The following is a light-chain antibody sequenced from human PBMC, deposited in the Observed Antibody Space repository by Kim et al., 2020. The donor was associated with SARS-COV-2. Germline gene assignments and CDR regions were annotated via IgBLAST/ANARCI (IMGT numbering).Light chain of an antibody. Sequence: PGQRVTISCTGSSSNIGAGYDVHWYQQLPGIAPTLLIYGNNNRPSGVPDRFSGSKSGTSASLAITGLQAEDEADYYCQSYDSRSVMFGGGTQLTVL. CDR2: GNN. CDR1: SSNIGAGYD. J-gene: IGLJ3*02. CDR3: QSYDSRSVM. V-gene: IGLV1-40*01.